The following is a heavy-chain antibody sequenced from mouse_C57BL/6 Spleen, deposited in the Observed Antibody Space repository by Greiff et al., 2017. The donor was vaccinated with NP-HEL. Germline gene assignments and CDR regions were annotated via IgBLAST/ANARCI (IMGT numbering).Heavy chain of an antibody. V-gene: IGHV14-4*01. D-gene: IGHD1-1*01. J-gene: IGHJ3*01. CDR3: TRYYYGSSIAY. CDR1: GFNIKDDY. Sequence: VQLQQSGAELVRPGASVKLSCTASGFNIKDDYMHWVKQRPEQGLEWIGWIDPENGDTEYASKFQGKATITADTSSNTAYLQLSSLTSEDTAVYYCTRYYYGSSIAYWGQGTLVTVSA. CDR2: IDPENGDT.